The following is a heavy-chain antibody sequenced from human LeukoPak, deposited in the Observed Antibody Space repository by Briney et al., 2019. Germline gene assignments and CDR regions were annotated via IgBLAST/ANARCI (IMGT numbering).Heavy chain of an antibody. CDR2: MNPNSGNT. D-gene: IGHD6-13*01. CDR3: ARIPFSWSSSWYSRHSENYFDY. CDR1: GYTFTSYD. V-gene: IGHV1-8*01. Sequence: GASVKVSCKASGYTFTSYDINWVRQATGQGLEWMGWMNPNSGNTGYAQKFQGRVTMTRNTSISTAYMELRSLRSDDTAVYYCARIPFSWSSSWYSRHSENYFDYWGQGTLVTVSS. J-gene: IGHJ4*02.